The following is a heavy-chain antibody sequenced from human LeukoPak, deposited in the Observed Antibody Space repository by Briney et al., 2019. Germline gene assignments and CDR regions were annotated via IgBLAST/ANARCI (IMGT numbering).Heavy chain of an antibody. CDR1: GGTFSSCA. V-gene: IGHV1-69*04. Sequence: SVKVSCKASGGTFSSCAISWVRQAPGQGLEWMGRIIPILGIANYAQKFQGRVTMTRDTFTSTVYMELSSLRSEDTAVYYCARDPNDYGDYDGSWGQGTLVTVSS. CDR3: ARDPNDYGDYDGS. D-gene: IGHD4-17*01. J-gene: IGHJ4*02. CDR2: IIPILGIA.